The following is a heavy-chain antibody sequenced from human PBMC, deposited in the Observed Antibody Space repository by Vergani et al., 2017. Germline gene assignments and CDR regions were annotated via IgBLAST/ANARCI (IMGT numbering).Heavy chain of an antibody. V-gene: IGHV4-61*02. CDR2: IDVKGNS. D-gene: IGHD2-21*01. J-gene: IGHJ3*02. CDR1: GGSLDIHSQT. Sequence: QAQLQESGPRLVKPSQTLSLTCSFSGGSLDIHSQTWGWIRPPAGEGLVWIVLIDVKGNSNFSPSLEIRVTMSADASRGRISLNLLSVTTSDTAVYYCVRVLDTSYILGAFDIWGQGIKVTVSS. CDR3: VRVLDTSYILGAFDI.